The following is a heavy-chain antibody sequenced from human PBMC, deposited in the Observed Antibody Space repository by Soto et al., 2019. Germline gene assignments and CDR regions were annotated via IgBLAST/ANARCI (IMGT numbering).Heavy chain of an antibody. V-gene: IGHV4-59*01. CDR3: ARNPTYYGMDV. J-gene: IGHJ6*02. CDR1: GGSISSYY. Sequence: SETLSLTCTVSGGSISSYYWSWIRQPPGKGLEWIGYIYYSGSTNYNPSLKSRVTISVDTSENQFSLKLSSVTAADTAVYYCARNPTYYGMDVWGQGTTVTVSS. CDR2: IYYSGST.